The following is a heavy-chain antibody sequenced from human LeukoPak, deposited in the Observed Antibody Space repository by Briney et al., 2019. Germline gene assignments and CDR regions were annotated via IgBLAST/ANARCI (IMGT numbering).Heavy chain of an antibody. CDR3: AREVDKVTTFRSLYLDS. J-gene: IGHJ4*02. V-gene: IGHV1-2*02. D-gene: IGHD5-12*01. CDR1: GYTFTDCY. CDR2: LNPDSGGT. Sequence: ASVKVSCKASGYTFTDCYIHFVRQAPGQPLEWMGWLNPDSGGTNYAPKFRGRVTMTRDISVNTAYMEVTRLISDDTAMYYCAREVDKVTTFRSLYLDSWGQGSLVTVSS.